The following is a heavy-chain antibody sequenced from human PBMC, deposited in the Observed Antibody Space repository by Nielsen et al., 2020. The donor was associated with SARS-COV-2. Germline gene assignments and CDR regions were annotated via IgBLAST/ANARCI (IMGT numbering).Heavy chain of an antibody. CDR1: GFTFSSYS. V-gene: IGHV3-48*01. Sequence: GESLKISCAASGFTFSSYSMNWVRQAPGKGLEWVSYISSSSSTIYYADSVKGRFTISRDNAKNSLYLQMNSLRAEDTAVYYCAKDLESYSSGWYGFDYWGQGTLVTVSS. D-gene: IGHD6-19*01. CDR2: ISSSSSTI. CDR3: AKDLESYSSGWYGFDY. J-gene: IGHJ4*02.